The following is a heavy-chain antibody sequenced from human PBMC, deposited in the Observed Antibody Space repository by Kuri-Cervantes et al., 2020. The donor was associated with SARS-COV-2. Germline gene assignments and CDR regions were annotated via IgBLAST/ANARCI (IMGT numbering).Heavy chain of an antibody. CDR2: ISYDGSNK. CDR1: GFTFSSYA. V-gene: IGHV3-30*04. J-gene: IGHJ6*03. Sequence: GESLKISCAASGFTFSSYAMHWVRQAPGKGLEWVAVISYDGSNKYYADSVKGRFTISRDNSKNTLYLQMNSLRAEDTAAYYCARDVRYYYMDVWGKGTTVTVSS. CDR3: ARDVRYYYMDV.